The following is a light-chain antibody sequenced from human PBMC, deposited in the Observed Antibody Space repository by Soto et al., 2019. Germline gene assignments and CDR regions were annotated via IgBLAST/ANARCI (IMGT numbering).Light chain of an antibody. CDR3: QHYGTSAL. CDR2: AS. CDR1: QSVSDMY. J-gene: IGKJ3*01. V-gene: IGKV3-20*01. Sequence: EIGLTQSPGTLSLSPGERATLSCRASQSVSDMYLAWYQQKPGQAPRLLIYASNRATAIPDRFSGSGSGTDFTLTISRLEPEDFAVYYCQHYGTSALFGPGTKVEIK.